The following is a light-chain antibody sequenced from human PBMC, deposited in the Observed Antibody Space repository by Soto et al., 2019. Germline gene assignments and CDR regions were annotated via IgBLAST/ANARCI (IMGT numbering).Light chain of an antibody. CDR3: QQYGSSSSWT. CDR2: GVY. Sequence: EILLTQSPTILSVSPGERATLSFMASRSVSSNLAWSQQKPGQAPRLLIYGVYTRAPGLPARFSGSGSGTDFTLTINRLEPDDFAVYYCQQYGSSSSWTFGQGTKVDIK. V-gene: IGKV3-20*01. J-gene: IGKJ1*01. CDR1: RSVSSN.